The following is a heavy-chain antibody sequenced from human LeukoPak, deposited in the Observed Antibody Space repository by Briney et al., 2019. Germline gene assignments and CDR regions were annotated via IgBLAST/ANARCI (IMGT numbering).Heavy chain of an antibody. Sequence: WASVKVSCKVSGYTLTELSMHWVRQAPGKGFEWMGGFDPEDGETIYAQKFQGRVTMTEDTSTDTAYMELSSLRSEDTAVYYCATDALRISSSWSGNFDYWGQGTLVTVSS. CDR1: GYTLTELS. CDR3: ATDALRISSSWSGNFDY. D-gene: IGHD6-13*01. V-gene: IGHV1-24*01. J-gene: IGHJ4*02. CDR2: FDPEDGET.